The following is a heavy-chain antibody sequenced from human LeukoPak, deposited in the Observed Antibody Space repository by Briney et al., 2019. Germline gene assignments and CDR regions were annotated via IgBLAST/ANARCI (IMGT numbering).Heavy chain of an antibody. V-gene: IGHV3-21*01. CDR2: INRNSRHV. CDR1: GFTFSDYS. J-gene: IGHJ1*01. CDR3: VRDFTAMGSTTAYLQY. Sequence: PGGSLRLSCAASGFTFSDYSMNWVRQAPGKGLEWVSSINRNSRHVYYGGSVWGRFTISRDDARNSLFLEMNSLRAEDMAVYYCVRDFTAMGSTTAYLQYWGQGTLVTVSS. D-gene: IGHD1-1*01.